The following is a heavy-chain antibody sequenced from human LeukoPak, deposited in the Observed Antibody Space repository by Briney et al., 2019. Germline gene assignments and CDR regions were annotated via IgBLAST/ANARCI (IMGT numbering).Heavy chain of an antibody. CDR1: GFTFSNAW. CDR3: TTLMKGATRVDY. CDR2: IKSKTDGGTT. D-gene: IGHD1-26*01. V-gene: IGHV3-15*01. J-gene: IGHJ4*02. Sequence: GGSLRLSCAASGFTFSNAWMSWVRQAPGKGLEWVGRIKSKTDGGTTDYAAPVKGRFTISRDDSKNTLYLQMNSLKTEATAVYYCTTLMKGATRVDYWGQGTLVTVSS.